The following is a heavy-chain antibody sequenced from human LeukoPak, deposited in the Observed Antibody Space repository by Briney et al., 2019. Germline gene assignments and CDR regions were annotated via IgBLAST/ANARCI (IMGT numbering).Heavy chain of an antibody. J-gene: IGHJ5*02. CDR1: GFTFSSYE. D-gene: IGHD6-13*01. CDR2: ISSSGSTI. Sequence: GGSLRLSCAASGFTFSSYEMTWVRQAPGKGLEWVSYISSSGSTIYYAASVKGRFTISRDNAKNSLYLQMNSLRAEDTAVYYCARAPGIAAAWGQGTLVTVSS. V-gene: IGHV3-48*03. CDR3: ARAPGIAAA.